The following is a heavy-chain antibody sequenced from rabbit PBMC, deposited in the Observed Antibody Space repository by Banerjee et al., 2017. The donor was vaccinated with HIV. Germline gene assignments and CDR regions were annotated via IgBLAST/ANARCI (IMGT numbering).Heavy chain of an antibody. CDR3: ARDGAGGSYFAL. J-gene: IGHJ3*01. CDR2: IAAGVSFTS. Sequence: QSLEESGGDLVKPGASLTLTCTASGFSFTYIDYLCWVRQPPGKGPEWIACIAAGVSFTSYYATWAKGRFTISKTSSTTVTLQMTSLTAADTATYFCARDGAGGSYFALWGQGTLVTVS. CDR1: GFSFTYIDY. V-gene: IGHV1S40*01. D-gene: IGHD8-1*01.